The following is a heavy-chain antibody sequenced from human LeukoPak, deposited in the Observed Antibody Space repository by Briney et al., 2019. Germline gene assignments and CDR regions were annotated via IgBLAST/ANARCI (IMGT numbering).Heavy chain of an antibody. V-gene: IGHV3-21*01. J-gene: IGHJ4*02. Sequence: GGSLRLSCAASGFTFNNYNMNWVHQAPGKGLEWVSTISSSSSYIYYADSVKGRFTISRDNAKNSLYLQTNSLRAEDTAVYYCARGDYGVFEYWGQGTLVTVSS. CDR1: GFTFNNYN. CDR2: ISSSSSYI. CDR3: ARGDYGVFEY. D-gene: IGHD4-17*01.